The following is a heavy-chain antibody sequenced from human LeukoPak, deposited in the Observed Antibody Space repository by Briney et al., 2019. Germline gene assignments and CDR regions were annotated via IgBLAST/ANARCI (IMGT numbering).Heavy chain of an antibody. D-gene: IGHD6-19*01. J-gene: IGHJ6*03. CDR2: IKQDGSDK. CDR3: AREAGAATRYYYYYYMDV. CDR1: GFTFSSYW. Sequence: GGSLRLSCTASGFTFSSYWMSWVRQAPGKGLEWVANIKQDGSDKYYVDSVKGRFTISRDNAKNSLYLQMNSLRAEDTAVYYCAREAGAATRYYYYYYMDVWGKGTTVTVSS. V-gene: IGHV3-7*01.